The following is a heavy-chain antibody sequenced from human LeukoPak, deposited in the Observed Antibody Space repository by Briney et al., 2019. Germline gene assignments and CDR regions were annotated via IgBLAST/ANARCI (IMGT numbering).Heavy chain of an antibody. D-gene: IGHD2-2*01. CDR3: ARSCSSTSCYPGYFDL. V-gene: IGHV4-59*12. CDR1: GGSISSYY. J-gene: IGHJ2*01. Sequence: PSETLSLTCTVSGGSISSYYWSWIRQPPGKGLEWIGYIYYSGSTNYNPSLKSRVTISVDTSKNQFSLKLSSVTAADTAVYYCARSCSSTSCYPGYFDLWGRGTLVTVSS. CDR2: IYYSGST.